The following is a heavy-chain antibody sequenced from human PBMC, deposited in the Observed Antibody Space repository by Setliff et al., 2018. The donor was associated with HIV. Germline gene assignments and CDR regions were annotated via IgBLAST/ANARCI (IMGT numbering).Heavy chain of an antibody. CDR1: GGSFSAHH. Sequence: KTSETLSLTCAVYGGSFSAHHWSWIRQTPGKGLEWLGEINHSGSTAYNLALESRVSMSIDTSKNQFSLKLTSVTAADTAIYYCARGRDYTGSWFRPFYLDFWGHGNLVTVSS. V-gene: IGHV4-34*01. CDR2: INHSGST. D-gene: IGHD3-3*01. CDR3: ARGRDYTGSWFRPFYLDF. J-gene: IGHJ4*01.